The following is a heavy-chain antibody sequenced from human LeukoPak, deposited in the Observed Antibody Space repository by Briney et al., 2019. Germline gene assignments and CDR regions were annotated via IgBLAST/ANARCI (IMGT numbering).Heavy chain of an antibody. D-gene: IGHD1-26*01. Sequence: PSETLSLTCAVSGYSISSGYYWGWIRQPPGKGLEWIGSIYHSGSTYYNPSLESRVTISVDTSKNQFSLKLSSVTAADTAVYYCARGVGATIGWFDPWGQGTLVTVSS. CDR3: ARGVGATIGWFDP. CDR1: GYSISSGYY. J-gene: IGHJ5*02. V-gene: IGHV4-38-2*01. CDR2: IYHSGST.